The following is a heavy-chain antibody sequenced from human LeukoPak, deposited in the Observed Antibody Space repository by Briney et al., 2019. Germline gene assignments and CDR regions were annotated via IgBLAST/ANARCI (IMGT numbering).Heavy chain of an antibody. CDR1: GDSVSSGH. J-gene: IGHJ1*01. CDR3: AGRGHRYSRD. CDR2: ISDSDIT. D-gene: IGHD2-15*01. V-gene: IGHV4-4*09. Sequence: SETLSLTCTVSGDSVSSGHWTWIRQSPGKGLEWIGYISDSDITDYNPSLKSRPTISVDTSNNQFSLNLNSVTAADTAVYYCAGRGHRYSRDWGQGILVTVSS.